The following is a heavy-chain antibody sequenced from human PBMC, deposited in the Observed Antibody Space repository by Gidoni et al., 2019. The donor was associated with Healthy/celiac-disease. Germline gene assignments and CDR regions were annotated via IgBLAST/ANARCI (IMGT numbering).Heavy chain of an antibody. D-gene: IGHD2-2*01. CDR3: ARGYCSSTSCRDAFDI. CDR2: IYPGDSDT. CDR1: GYSFTSYW. V-gene: IGHV5-51*01. J-gene: IGHJ3*02. Sequence: EVQLVQSGAEVKKPGESLKISCKGSGYSFTSYWIGWVRQMPGKGLEWMGIIYPGDSDTRYSPSFQGQVTISADKSISTAYLQWSSLKASDTAMYYCARGYCSSTSCRDAFDIWGQGTMVTVSS.